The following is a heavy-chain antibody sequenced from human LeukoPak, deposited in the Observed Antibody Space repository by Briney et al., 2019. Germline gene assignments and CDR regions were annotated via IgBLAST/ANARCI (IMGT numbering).Heavy chain of an antibody. J-gene: IGHJ5*02. V-gene: IGHV1-18*01. D-gene: IGHD6-13*01. Sequence: ASVKVSCKASGYTFTSYGISWVRQAPGQGLEWMGWIGAYNGNTNYAQKLQGRVTMTTDTSTSTAYMELRSLRSDDTAVYYCARDPGSSPGYSSSRFDPWGQGTLVTVSS. CDR1: GYTFTSYG. CDR2: IGAYNGNT. CDR3: ARDPGSSPGYSSSRFDP.